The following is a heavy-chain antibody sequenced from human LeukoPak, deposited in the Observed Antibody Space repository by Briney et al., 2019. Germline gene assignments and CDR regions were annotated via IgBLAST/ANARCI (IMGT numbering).Heavy chain of an antibody. CDR1: GGSISSGSYY. CDR3: ARDPGDCSNGVCYLFDY. CDR2: IYTSGST. Sequence: PSETLSLTCTVSGGSISSGSYYWSWIRQPAGKGLEWIGRIYTSGSTNCNPSLKSRVTISVDTSKNQFSLKLSSVTAADTAVYYCARDPGDCSNGVCYLFDYWGQGTLVTVSS. J-gene: IGHJ4*02. D-gene: IGHD2-8*01. V-gene: IGHV4-61*02.